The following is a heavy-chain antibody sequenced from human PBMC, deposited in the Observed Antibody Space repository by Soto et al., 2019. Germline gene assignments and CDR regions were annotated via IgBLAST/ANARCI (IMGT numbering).Heavy chain of an antibody. CDR3: ARDLWGYCGTDCYPLDV. CDR2: MYNTGST. J-gene: IGHJ6*02. CDR1: GGSISRYY. D-gene: IGHD2-21*02. V-gene: IGHV4-59*01. Sequence: SETLSLTCTVSGGSISRYYWRWIRHPPGKGLEWIGYMYNTGSTVYNPSFKSRVTISVDTSKNQFSLKLNSVTAADTAVYYCARDLWGYCGTDCYPLDVWGQGTTVT.